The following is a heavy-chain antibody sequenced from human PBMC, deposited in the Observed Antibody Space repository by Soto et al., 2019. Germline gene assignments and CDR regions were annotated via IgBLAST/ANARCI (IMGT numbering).Heavy chain of an antibody. CDR2: ISSSGGST. Sequence: LRLSCAASGFIFNNYAMNWVRQAPGKGLEWVSAISSSGGSTFYADSVKGRFTISRDNSKNTLYFQMNSLRAEDTAIYYCAKVIVGPMTFDCWGQGTLVTVSS. D-gene: IGHD1-26*01. J-gene: IGHJ4*02. CDR1: GFIFNNYA. CDR3: AKVIVGPMTFDC. V-gene: IGHV3-23*01.